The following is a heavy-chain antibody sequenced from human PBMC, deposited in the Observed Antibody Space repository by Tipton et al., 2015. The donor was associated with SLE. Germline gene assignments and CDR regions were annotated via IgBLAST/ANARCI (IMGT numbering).Heavy chain of an antibody. V-gene: IGHV4-61*01. CDR2: IYYSGST. CDR3: AREYSGYDPDAFDI. Sequence: TLSLTCTVSGGSISSGSYYWSWIRQPPGKGLEWIGFIYYSGSTNYNPSLKSRVTISVDTSKNQFSLKLSSVTAADTAVYYCAREYSGYDPDAFDIWGQGTMVTVSS. CDR1: GGSISSGSYY. D-gene: IGHD5-12*01. J-gene: IGHJ3*02.